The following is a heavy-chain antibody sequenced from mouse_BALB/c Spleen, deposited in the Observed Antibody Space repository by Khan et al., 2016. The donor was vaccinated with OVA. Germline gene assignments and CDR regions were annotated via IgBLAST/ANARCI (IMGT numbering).Heavy chain of an antibody. CDR2: ISTYYGHA. Sequence: QVQLQQSGAELVRPGVPVKISCKGSGYTFTDFTMHWVKQSHAMSLEWIGVISTYYGHATYNQKFKDKATMTVDKSSSTAYMELARLTSEDSAIYDCTRGGGGNRFAYWGQGTLVTVSA. CDR1: GYTFTDFT. V-gene: IGHV1S137*01. CDR3: TRGGGGNRFAY. J-gene: IGHJ3*01.